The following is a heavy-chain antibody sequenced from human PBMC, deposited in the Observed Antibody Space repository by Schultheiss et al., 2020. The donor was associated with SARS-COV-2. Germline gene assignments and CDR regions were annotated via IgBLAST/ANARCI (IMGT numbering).Heavy chain of an antibody. Sequence: SETLSLTCAVSGGSISSGGYSWSWIRQPPGKGLEWIGYIYQSGSTYYNPSLKSRVSISVDRSKNQFSLKLSSVTAADTAVYYCARGATQHDAFDIWGQGTMVTVSS. D-gene: IGHD5-12*01. CDR2: IYQSGST. CDR3: ARGATQHDAFDI. CDR1: GGSISSGGYS. V-gene: IGHV4-30-2*01. J-gene: IGHJ3*02.